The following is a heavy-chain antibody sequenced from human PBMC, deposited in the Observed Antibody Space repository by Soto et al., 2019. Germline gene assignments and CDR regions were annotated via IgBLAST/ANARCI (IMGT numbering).Heavy chain of an antibody. CDR2: IYWSGNT. Sequence: QVRLQESGPRLVKPSQTLSLTCRVSGDSTSRGGYYWSWIRQHPGKGLEWIGYIYWSGNTYFNPSLKSRVSISLGTSSNQFSLNLTSVTAADTAVYYCARGAADYGDAFDIWGQGTTVTVSS. D-gene: IGHD4-17*01. CDR3: ARGAADYGDAFDI. CDR1: GDSTSRGGYY. V-gene: IGHV4-31*03. J-gene: IGHJ3*02.